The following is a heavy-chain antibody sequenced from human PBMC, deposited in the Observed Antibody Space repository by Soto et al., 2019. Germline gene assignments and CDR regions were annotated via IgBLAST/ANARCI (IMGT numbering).Heavy chain of an antibody. CDR3: AREPLGYCSSTSCFGWAFDI. D-gene: IGHD2-2*01. CDR2: IYYSGST. V-gene: IGHV4-59*01. J-gene: IGHJ3*02. CDR1: GGSISSYY. Sequence: ETLSLTCTASGGSISSYYWSWIRQPPGKGLEWIGYIYYSGSTNYNPSLKSRVTISVDTSKNQFSLKLSSVTAADTAVYYCAREPLGYCSSTSCFGWAFDIWGQGTMVTVSS.